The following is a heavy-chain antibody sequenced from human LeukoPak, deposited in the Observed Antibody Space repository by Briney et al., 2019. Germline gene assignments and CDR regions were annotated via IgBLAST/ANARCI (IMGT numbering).Heavy chain of an antibody. CDR1: GFTFDDYA. CDR2: ISWNSGSI. D-gene: IGHD3-3*01. J-gene: IGHJ4*02. CDR3: AEGSGYYQYYFDY. V-gene: IGHV3-9*01. Sequence: GGSLRLSCAASGFTFDDYAMHWVRQAPGKGLEWVSGISWNSGSIGYADSVKGRFTISRDNAKNSLYLQMNRLRAEDTALYYCAEGSGYYQYYFDYWGQGTLVTVSS.